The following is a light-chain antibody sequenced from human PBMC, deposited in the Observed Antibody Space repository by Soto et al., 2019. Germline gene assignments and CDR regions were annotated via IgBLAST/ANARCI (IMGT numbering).Light chain of an antibody. CDR2: AAS. Sequence: DIQMTQSPSSLSASVGDRVTITCRASQGISSWLAWYQQKPEKAPKSLIYAASSLQSGVPSRFSGSGSGTDFSLTTSSVQPEDFATYYCQQSNSYPITFGQGTRLEIK. V-gene: IGKV1D-16*01. CDR3: QQSNSYPIT. J-gene: IGKJ5*01. CDR1: QGISSW.